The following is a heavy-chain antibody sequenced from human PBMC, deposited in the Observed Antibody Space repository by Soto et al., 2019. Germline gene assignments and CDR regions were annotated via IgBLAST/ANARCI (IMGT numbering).Heavy chain of an antibody. J-gene: IGHJ5*02. CDR2: INRSGST. CDR1: GGSFSGYY. Sequence: SETLSLTCAVYGGSFSGYYWSWIRQPPGKGLEWIGEINRSGSTNYNPSLKSRVAISVDTSKNQFSLKLSSVTAADTAVHYCARVRYSYGLIGLDWFDPWGQGTLVTVSS. CDR3: ARVRYSYGLIGLDWFDP. D-gene: IGHD5-18*01. V-gene: IGHV4-34*01.